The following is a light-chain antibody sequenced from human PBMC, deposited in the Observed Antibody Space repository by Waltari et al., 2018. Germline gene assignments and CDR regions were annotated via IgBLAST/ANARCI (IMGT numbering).Light chain of an antibody. V-gene: IGKV3-20*01. CDR2: GAS. CDR3: QQYGTSPRT. J-gene: IGKJ1*01. Sequence: GERASLSCRTSQSVSSNYLAWYQQRPGQAPRLLIYGASSRAIGIPDRFSGSGSGTDFTLTISRLEPEDFAVYYCQQYGTSPRTFGQGTKLEIK. CDR1: QSVSSNY.